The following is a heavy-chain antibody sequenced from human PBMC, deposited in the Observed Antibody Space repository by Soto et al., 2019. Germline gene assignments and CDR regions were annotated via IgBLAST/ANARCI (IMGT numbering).Heavy chain of an antibody. D-gene: IGHD3-3*01. J-gene: IGHJ4*02. CDR3: ASQDDFWSGSSHFDY. V-gene: IGHV4-39*01. CDR1: GGSISSTTYY. CDR2: IYYNGFA. Sequence: QLQLQESGPGLVKPSETLSLTCTVSGGSISSTTYYWGWIRQPPGKGLEWIGSIYYNGFAYYNPSLKSRVTVSVDTSQNQFSLRLTSVTAADPAVYYCASQDDFWSGSSHFDYWGQGTLVTVSS.